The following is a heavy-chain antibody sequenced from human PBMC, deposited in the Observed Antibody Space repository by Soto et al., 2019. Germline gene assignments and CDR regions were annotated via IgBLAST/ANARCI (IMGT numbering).Heavy chain of an antibody. CDR3: ATSSIGDSSGYFPF. CDR2: IYHSGST. V-gene: IGHV4-31*03. Sequence: SETLSLTCTVSNDSINNNNFYWSWIRQYPGKGLEWIGYIYHSGSTYYNPSLKSRVSISVDTSRNQFSLTLSAVTAADTAVYYCATSSIGDSSGYFPFWGQGTLVPSPQ. D-gene: IGHD3-22*01. CDR1: NDSINNNNFY. J-gene: IGHJ4*02.